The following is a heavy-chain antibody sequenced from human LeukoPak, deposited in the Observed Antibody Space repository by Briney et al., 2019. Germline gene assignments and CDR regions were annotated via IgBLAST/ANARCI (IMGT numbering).Heavy chain of an antibody. Sequence: SETMSLTCTVSGGSINNGGYYWSWIRQHPGKGLEWIGYIYYSGSSYYNPSLRSRVTISVDTSKNHFSLKLSSVTAADTAVYYCARNRDGYNSFDYWGQGTLVTVSS. D-gene: IGHD5-24*01. V-gene: IGHV4-31*03. CDR1: GGSINNGGYY. CDR2: IYYSGSS. J-gene: IGHJ4*02. CDR3: ARNRDGYNSFDY.